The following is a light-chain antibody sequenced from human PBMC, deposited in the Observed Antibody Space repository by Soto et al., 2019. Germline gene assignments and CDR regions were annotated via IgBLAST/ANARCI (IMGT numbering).Light chain of an antibody. V-gene: IGLV2-14*01. CDR3: SSYTSSSTLGV. CDR2: DVS. CDR1: SSDVGGYNY. Sequence: QSALTQPASVSGSPGQSITISCTGTSSDVGGYNYVSWYQQHPGKAPKLMIYDVSNRPSGVFNRFSGSKSGNTASLTISGLQAEDEADYYCSSYTSSSTLGVFGGGTKVTV. J-gene: IGLJ2*01.